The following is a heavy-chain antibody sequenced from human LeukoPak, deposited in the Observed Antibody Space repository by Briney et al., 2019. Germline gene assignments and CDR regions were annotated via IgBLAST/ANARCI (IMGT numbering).Heavy chain of an antibody. J-gene: IGHJ4*02. CDR1: GFTFSGYW. CDR2: INEDRTEK. Sequence: GGSLRLSCAASGFTFSGYWMTWVRQAPGKGLEWVARINEDRTEKYYMDSVKGRFTISRDNADNSLYLQLNSLRAEETAVYYCARLWGFDYWGQGTLVTVSS. D-gene: IGHD3-10*01. CDR3: ARLWGFDY. V-gene: IGHV3-7*01.